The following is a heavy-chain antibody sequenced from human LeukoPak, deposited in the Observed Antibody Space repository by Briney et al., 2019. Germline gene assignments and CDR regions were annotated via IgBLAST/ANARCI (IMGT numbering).Heavy chain of an antibody. Sequence: PSETLSLTCTVSGGSISSGSYYWSWIRQPAGKGLEWIGRIYTSGRTNYNPSLKSRVTISVDTSKNQFSLKLSSVTAADTAVYYCARAPDCSSTSCYTYHYGMDVWGQGTTVTVSS. CDR3: ARAPDCSSTSCYTYHYGMDV. CDR1: GGSISSGSYY. D-gene: IGHD2-2*02. V-gene: IGHV4-61*02. CDR2: IYTSGRT. J-gene: IGHJ6*02.